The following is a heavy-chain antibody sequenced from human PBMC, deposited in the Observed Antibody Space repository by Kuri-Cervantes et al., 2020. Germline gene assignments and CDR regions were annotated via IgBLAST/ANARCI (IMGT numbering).Heavy chain of an antibody. CDR2: IIPIFGTA. CDR3: ASVLRFLEWLGGGMDV. Sequence: SVKVSCKASGGTFSSYAISWVRQAPGQGLEWMGGIIPIFGTANYAQKFQGRVTITADGSTSTAYMELSSLRSEDTAVYYCASVLRFLEWLGGGMDVWGQGTTVTVSS. V-gene: IGHV1-69*13. J-gene: IGHJ6*02. D-gene: IGHD3-3*01. CDR1: GGTFSSYA.